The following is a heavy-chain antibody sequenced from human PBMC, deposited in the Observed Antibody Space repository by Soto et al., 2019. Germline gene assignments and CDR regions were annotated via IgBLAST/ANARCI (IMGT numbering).Heavy chain of an antibody. CDR1: GGTFSSYT. D-gene: IGHD3-10*01. CDR2: IIPILGIA. Sequence: QVQLVQSGAEVKKPGSSVKVSCKASGGTFSSYTISWVRQAPGQGLEWMGRIIPILGIANYAQKFQGRVTITADKSTSTAYMELSSLRSEDTAVYYCARDEVSSSGERSFDIWGQGTMVTVSS. J-gene: IGHJ3*02. V-gene: IGHV1-69*08. CDR3: ARDEVSSSGERSFDI.